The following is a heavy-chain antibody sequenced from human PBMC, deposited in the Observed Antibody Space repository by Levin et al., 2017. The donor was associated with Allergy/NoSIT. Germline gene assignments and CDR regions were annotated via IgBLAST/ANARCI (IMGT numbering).Heavy chain of an antibody. CDR3: AKADGDYVWADYFDY. V-gene: IGHV3-23*01. D-gene: IGHD4-17*01. Sequence: PGESLKISCGASGFTFSSYAMSWVRQAPGKGLQWVSGISGSGGNTYYADSVKGRFTISRDNSKNTLYLQMNSLRAEDTAVYYCAKADGDYVWADYFDYWGQGTLVTVSS. CDR1: GFTFSSYA. J-gene: IGHJ4*02. CDR2: ISGSGGNT.